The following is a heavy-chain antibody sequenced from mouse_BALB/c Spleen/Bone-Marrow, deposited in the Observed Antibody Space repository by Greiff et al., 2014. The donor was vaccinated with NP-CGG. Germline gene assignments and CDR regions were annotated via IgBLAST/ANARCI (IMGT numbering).Heavy chain of an antibody. Sequence: VKLQESGAELVRPGLSVKISCKASGYAFSSYWMNWVKQRPGQGLEWIGQIYPGDGDTNYNGKFKGKATLTADKSSSTAYMQLSSLTSEDSAVYFCARDDGFAYWGQGTLVTVSA. CDR3: ARDDGFAY. CDR1: GYAFSSYW. D-gene: IGHD2-12*01. J-gene: IGHJ3*01. V-gene: IGHV1-80*01. CDR2: IYPGDGDT.